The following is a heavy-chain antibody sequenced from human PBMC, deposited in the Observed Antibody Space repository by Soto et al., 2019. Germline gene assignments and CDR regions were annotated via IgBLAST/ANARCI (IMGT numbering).Heavy chain of an antibody. J-gene: IGHJ6*03. CDR3: ARGPAGGGTAMVSFMDV. Sequence: EVQLVESGGGLVKPGGSLRLSCAASGFTFSSYSMNWVRQAPGKGLEWVSSISSSSSYIYYADSVKGRFTISRDNAKNSLCMQMNSLSGEGTAVYYCARGPAGGGTAMVSFMDVWGKGTTVTVSS. D-gene: IGHD5-18*01. V-gene: IGHV3-21*01. CDR2: ISSSSSYI. CDR1: GFTFSSYS.